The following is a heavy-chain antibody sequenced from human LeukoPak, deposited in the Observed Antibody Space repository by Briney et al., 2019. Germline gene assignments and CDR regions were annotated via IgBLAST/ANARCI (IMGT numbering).Heavy chain of an antibody. CDR3: ARLIRGSYYFDY. V-gene: IGHV4-30-2*01. Sequence: PSETLSLTCTVSGGSISSGGYYWSWIRQPPGKGLEWIGYIYHSGSTYYNPSLKSRVTISVDRPKNQFSLKLSSVTAADTAVYYCARLIRGSYYFDYWGQGTLVTVSS. CDR1: GGSISSGGYY. J-gene: IGHJ4*02. CDR2: IYHSGST. D-gene: IGHD1-26*01.